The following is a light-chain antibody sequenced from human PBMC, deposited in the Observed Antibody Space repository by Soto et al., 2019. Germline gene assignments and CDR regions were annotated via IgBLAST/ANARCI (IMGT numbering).Light chain of an antibody. CDR2: KAS. Sequence: DIQMTQSPSTLSASVGDRVTITCRASQSISSWLAWYQQKPGKAPKLLIYKASNLQSGVPSRFSGSGSGTEFTLTISSLQPDDFATYYCQQYNSNSRFTFGPGTKVDVK. V-gene: IGKV1-5*03. CDR1: QSISSW. CDR3: QQYNSNSRFT. J-gene: IGKJ3*01.